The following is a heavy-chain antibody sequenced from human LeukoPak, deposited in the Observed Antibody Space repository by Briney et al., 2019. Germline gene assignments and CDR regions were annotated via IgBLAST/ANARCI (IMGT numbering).Heavy chain of an antibody. CDR1: GFTFSSYG. V-gene: IGHV3-30*18. CDR3: AKDAGGLDY. Sequence: GGSLRLSCAASGFTFSSYGMHWVRQAPGEGLEWVAVISYDGSNKYYADSVKGRFTISRDNSKNTLYLQMNSLRAEDTAVYYCAKDAGGLDYWGQGTLVTVSS. J-gene: IGHJ4*02. D-gene: IGHD3-10*01. CDR2: ISYDGSNK.